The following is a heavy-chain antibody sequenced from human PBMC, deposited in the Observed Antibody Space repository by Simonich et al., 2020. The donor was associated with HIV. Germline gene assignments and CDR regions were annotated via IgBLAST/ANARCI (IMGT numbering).Heavy chain of an antibody. J-gene: IGHJ6*02. V-gene: IGHV4-38-2*02. CDR1: GYSISSGYY. Sequence: QVQLQESGPGLVKPSETLSLTCAVSGYSISSGYYWGWIRQPPGKGLEWVGSMFHRVSTYNNPSLKSRVTISVGTSKNQCSLKMSSVTAADTAVYYCARDVWSYYNFWAGYGMDVWGQGTTVTVSS. D-gene: IGHD3-3*01. CDR3: ARDVWSYYNFWAGYGMDV. CDR2: MFHRVST.